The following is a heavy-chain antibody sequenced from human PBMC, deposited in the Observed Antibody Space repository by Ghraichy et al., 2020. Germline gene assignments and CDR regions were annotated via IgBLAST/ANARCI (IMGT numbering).Heavy chain of an antibody. CDR2: ISGSGGST. Sequence: GGSLRLSCAASGFTFSSYAMSWVRQAPGKGLEWVSAISGSGGSTYYADSVKGRFTISRDNSKNTLYLQMNSLRAEDTAVYYCAKLDRTLRLYSSSGYYDYWGQGTLVTVSS. CDR1: GFTFSSYA. D-gene: IGHD6-13*01. V-gene: IGHV3-23*01. CDR3: AKLDRTLRLYSSSGYYDY. J-gene: IGHJ4*02.